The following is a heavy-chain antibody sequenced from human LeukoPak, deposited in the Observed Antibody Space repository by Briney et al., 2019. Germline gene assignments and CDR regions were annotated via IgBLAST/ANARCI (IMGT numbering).Heavy chain of an antibody. V-gene: IGHV4-59*12. Sequence: SETLSLTCTVSGGSISSYYWSWIRQPPGKGLEWIGYIYHSGSTNYNPSLKSRVTISVDKSKNQFSLKLSSVTAADTAVYYCAGAGQLVDYWGQGTLVTVSS. CDR2: IYHSGST. CDR3: AGAGQLVDY. D-gene: IGHD6-13*01. J-gene: IGHJ4*02. CDR1: GGSISSYY.